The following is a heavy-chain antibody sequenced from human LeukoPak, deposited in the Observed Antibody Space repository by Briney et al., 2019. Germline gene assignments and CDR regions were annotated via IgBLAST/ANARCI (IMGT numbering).Heavy chain of an antibody. Sequence: GGSLRLSCAASGFTFSNYGMHWVRQTPGKGLEWVAFVQNDGSDKFFADSVKGRFTVSRDNSKNTLYLQMNSLRADDTAVYYCAKERQLEPFDCWGQGTLVTVSS. J-gene: IGHJ4*02. CDR3: AKERQLEPFDC. CDR2: VQNDGSDK. D-gene: IGHD1-1*01. CDR1: GFTFSNYG. V-gene: IGHV3-30*02.